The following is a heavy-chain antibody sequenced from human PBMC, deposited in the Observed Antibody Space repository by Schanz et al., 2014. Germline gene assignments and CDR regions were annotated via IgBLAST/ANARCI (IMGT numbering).Heavy chain of an antibody. V-gene: IGHV1-3*01. D-gene: IGHD5-12*01. CDR2: INAANGNT. Sequence: QVQLVQSGAEVKKPGASVKVSCKASGYSFISHAIHWVRQAPGQRLEWMGWINAANGNTRYSQKFQGRVTITRDTSASTAYMELRSLRSDDTAVYYCARAFGGYDTAGALDYWGQGTLVTVSS. J-gene: IGHJ4*02. CDR3: ARAFGGYDTAGALDY. CDR1: GYSFISHA.